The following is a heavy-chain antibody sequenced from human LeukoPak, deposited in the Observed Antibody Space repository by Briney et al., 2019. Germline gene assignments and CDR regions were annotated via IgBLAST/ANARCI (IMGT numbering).Heavy chain of an antibody. V-gene: IGHV4-39*07. D-gene: IGHD3-16*02. J-gene: IGHJ5*02. CDR3: ARKDDYVWGSYRYWWFDP. CDR2: IYYAGST. Sequence: SETLSLTCTVSGGSISSSSYYWGWIRQPPGKGLEWIGSIYYAGSTYYNPSLKSRVTLSVDTSTNHFSLNIKSVTAADTAVYYCARKDDYVWGSYRYWWFDPWGQGTLVTVSS. CDR1: GGSISSSSYY.